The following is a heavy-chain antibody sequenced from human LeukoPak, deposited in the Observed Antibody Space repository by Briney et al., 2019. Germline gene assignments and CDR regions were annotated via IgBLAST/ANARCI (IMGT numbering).Heavy chain of an antibody. CDR1: GFTFSSYW. CDR3: AKDHYWSIDY. Sequence: GGSLRLSCAASGFTFSSYWMSWVRQAPGQGLVWVSRIKGDGISTNYADSVKGRFTISRDIAKNTLYLQMNSLRAEDTGVYYCAKDHYWSIDYWGQGNLVTVSS. D-gene: IGHD3-3*01. V-gene: IGHV3-74*01. CDR2: IKGDGIST. J-gene: IGHJ4*02.